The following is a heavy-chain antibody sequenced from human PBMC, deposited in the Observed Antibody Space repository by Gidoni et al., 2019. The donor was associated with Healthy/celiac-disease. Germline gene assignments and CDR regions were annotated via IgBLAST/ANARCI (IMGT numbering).Heavy chain of an antibody. V-gene: IGHV1-18*01. CDR1: GYTFSSYG. CDR2: ISAYNGNT. J-gene: IGHJ3*02. Sequence: QVQLVQSGAEVKKPGASVKVSCKASGYTFSSYGISWVRQAPGQGLEWMGWISAYNGNTNYAQKFQVRVTMTTDTSTRTAYMELRSLRSDDTAVYYCAIDCNGPCYTGETDAFDIWGQGTMVTVSS. CDR3: AIDCNGPCYTGETDAFDI. D-gene: IGHD2-2*02.